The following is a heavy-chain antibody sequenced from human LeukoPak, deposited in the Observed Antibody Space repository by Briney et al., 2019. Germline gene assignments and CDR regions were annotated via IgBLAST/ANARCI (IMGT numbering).Heavy chain of an antibody. CDR1: GDSISSGNYD. D-gene: IGHD3-22*01. CDR3: ARVTTGGYYNC. CDR2: IYSTGST. Sequence: SQTLSLTCSVSGDSISSGNYDWTWIRQPAGKGLEWIGRIYSTGSTKYNPSLKSRVTISVDTSKNQFSLRLSSVTAADPAVYYCARVTTGGYYNCWGQGTLVTVS. J-gene: IGHJ4*02. V-gene: IGHV4-61*02.